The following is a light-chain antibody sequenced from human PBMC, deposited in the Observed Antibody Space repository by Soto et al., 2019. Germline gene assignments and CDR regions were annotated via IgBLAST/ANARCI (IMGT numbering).Light chain of an antibody. J-gene: IGKJ4*01. CDR1: LGISGY. V-gene: IGKV1-9*01. CDR3: QQLDRYPFT. CDR2: SAS. Sequence: DIQLIQSPSFLSASVGDRVTMTCRASLGISGYLAWYQQKPGKVPRLLIYSASSLQSGVPSRFSGSGSGTEFTLTISSLQPEDFASYYCQQLDRYPFTFGGGTKVEI.